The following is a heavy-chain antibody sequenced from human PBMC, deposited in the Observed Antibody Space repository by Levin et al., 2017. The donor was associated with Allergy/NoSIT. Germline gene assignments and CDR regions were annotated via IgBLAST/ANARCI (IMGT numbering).Heavy chain of an antibody. D-gene: IGHD3-22*01. CDR2: IYHSGST. J-gene: IGHJ2*01. V-gene: IGHV4-30-2*01. CDR3: ARAGRNYYDSSGRRHPFWYFDL. CDR1: GGSISSGGYS. Sequence: SETLSLTCAVSGGSISSGGYSWSWIRQPPGKGLEWIGYIYHSGSTYYNPSLKSRVTISVDGSKNQFSLKLSSVTAADTAVYYCARAGRNYYDSSGRRHPFWYFDLWGRGTLVTVSS.